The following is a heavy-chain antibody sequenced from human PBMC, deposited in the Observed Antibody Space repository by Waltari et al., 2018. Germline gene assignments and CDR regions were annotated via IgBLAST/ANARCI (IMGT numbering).Heavy chain of an antibody. CDR1: GGTFSSYA. D-gene: IGHD4-17*01. CDR3: ARDRTVTTLPPDAFDI. V-gene: IGHV1-69*05. J-gene: IGHJ3*02. CDR2: IIPIFGTA. Sequence: QVQLVQSGAEVKKPGSSVKVSCKASGGTFSSYAISWVRQAPRQGLEWMGGIIPIFGTANDAQKCQGRVTITTDESTSTAYMELSSLRSEDTAVYYCARDRTVTTLPPDAFDIWGQGTMVTVSS.